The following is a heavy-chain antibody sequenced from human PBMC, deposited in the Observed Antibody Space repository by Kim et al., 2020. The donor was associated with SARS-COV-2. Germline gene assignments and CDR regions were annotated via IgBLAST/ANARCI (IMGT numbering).Heavy chain of an antibody. V-gene: IGHV1-69*13. CDR2: IIPIFGTA. Sequence: SVKVSCKASGGTFSSYAISWVRQAPGQGLEWMGGIIPIFGTANYAQKFQGRVTITADESTSTAYMELSSLRSEDTAVYYCARLYSSSFPNFDYWGQGTLVTVSS. D-gene: IGHD6-6*01. J-gene: IGHJ4*02. CDR3: ARLYSSSFPNFDY. CDR1: GGTFSSYA.